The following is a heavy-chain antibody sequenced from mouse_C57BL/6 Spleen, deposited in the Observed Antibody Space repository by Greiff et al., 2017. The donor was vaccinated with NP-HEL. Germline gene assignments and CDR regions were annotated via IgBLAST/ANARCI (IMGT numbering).Heavy chain of an antibody. Sequence: EVQRVESGGGLVKPGGSLKLSCAASGFTFSDYGMHWVRQAPEKGLEWVAYISSGSSTIYYADTVKGRFTISRDNAKNTLFLQMTSLRSEDTAMYYCAKESTMVTTGGFAYWGQGTLVTVSA. CDR1: GFTFSDYG. V-gene: IGHV5-17*01. CDR2: ISSGSSTI. D-gene: IGHD2-2*01. CDR3: AKESTMVTTGGFAY. J-gene: IGHJ3*01.